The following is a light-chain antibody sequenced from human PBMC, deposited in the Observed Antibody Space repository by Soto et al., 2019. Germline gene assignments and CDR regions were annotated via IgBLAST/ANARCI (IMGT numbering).Light chain of an antibody. CDR2: GAS. CDR3: HQYDTSPWT. Sequence: EIVLTQSPGTLSLSPGERATLSCRASQSVSSNFLAWYQQKPGQAPWLLIYGASNRAIGIPDRFSGSRLGTDFTLTISRLEPEDFAVYYCHQYDTSPWTFGQGTKVEIK. CDR1: QSVSSNF. V-gene: IGKV3-20*01. J-gene: IGKJ1*01.